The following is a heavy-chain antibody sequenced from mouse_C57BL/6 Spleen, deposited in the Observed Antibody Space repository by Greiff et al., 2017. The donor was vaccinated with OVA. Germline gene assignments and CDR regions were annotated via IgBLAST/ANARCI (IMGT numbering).Heavy chain of an antibody. CDR3: ARDGGTTVGYFDV. V-gene: IGHV5-4*01. J-gene: IGHJ1*03. Sequence: EVKLVESGGGLVKPGGSLKLSCAASGFTFSSYAMSWVRQTPEKRLEWVATISDGGSYTYYPDNVKGRFTISRDNAKNNLYLQMSHLKSEDTAMYYCARDGGTTVGYFDVWGTGTTVTVSS. D-gene: IGHD1-1*01. CDR2: ISDGGSYT. CDR1: GFTFSSYA.